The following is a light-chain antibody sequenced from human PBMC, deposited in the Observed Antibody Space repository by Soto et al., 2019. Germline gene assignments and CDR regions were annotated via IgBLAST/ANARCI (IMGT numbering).Light chain of an antibody. V-gene: IGKV3-20*01. CDR3: QQYGGAPYT. Sequence: EIVLTQSPGTLSLSPGERATLSCRASQSVSNDYLAWYQQKPGQAPSLLIYGAFHRATGIPDRFSGTGSGTDFTLTISRLEPEDVAVYYCQQYGGAPYTFGQGTKLDIK. CDR2: GAF. CDR1: QSVSNDY. J-gene: IGKJ2*01.